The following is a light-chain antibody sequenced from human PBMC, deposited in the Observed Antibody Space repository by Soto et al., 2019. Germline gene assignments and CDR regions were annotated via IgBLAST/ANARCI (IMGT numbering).Light chain of an antibody. Sequence: EVVLTQSPATLSLSPGERATLSCRASQSVSTYLAWYQQKPGQAPRLLIYDASNRATGTPARFSGSGSATDFTLTISSLEPEDFAVYYCQQRSSWITFGQGTLLE. CDR2: DAS. CDR1: QSVSTY. CDR3: QQRSSWIT. V-gene: IGKV3-11*01. J-gene: IGKJ5*01.